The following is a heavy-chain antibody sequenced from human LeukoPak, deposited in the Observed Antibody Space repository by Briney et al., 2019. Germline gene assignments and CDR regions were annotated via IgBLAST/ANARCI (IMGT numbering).Heavy chain of an antibody. D-gene: IGHD3-10*01. J-gene: IGHJ4*02. Sequence: GGSLRLSCAASGFIFSSYSMNWVRQVPGKEPEWISSISSSSSYIYYADSVQVRFIVSRDNSKNSLYLQMSSLRVEDTAVYYCARDREAGFRTYGSFDSWGQGTLVTVSS. CDR1: GFIFSSYS. CDR2: ISSSSSYI. CDR3: ARDREAGFRTYGSFDS. V-gene: IGHV3-21*01.